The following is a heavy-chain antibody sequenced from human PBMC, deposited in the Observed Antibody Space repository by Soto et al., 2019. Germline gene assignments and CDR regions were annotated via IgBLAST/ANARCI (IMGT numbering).Heavy chain of an antibody. CDR1: GFTFTSSA. V-gene: IGHV1-58*01. CDR2: IVVGSGNT. Sequence: GASVKVSCKASGFTFTSSAVQWVRHARGQRLEWIGWIVVGSGNTNYAQKFQERVTITRDMSTSTAYMELSSLRSEDTAVYYCARESIAGARAYKYGMDVWGQGTTVTVSS. CDR3: ARESIAGARAYKYGMDV. J-gene: IGHJ6*02. D-gene: IGHD6-6*01.